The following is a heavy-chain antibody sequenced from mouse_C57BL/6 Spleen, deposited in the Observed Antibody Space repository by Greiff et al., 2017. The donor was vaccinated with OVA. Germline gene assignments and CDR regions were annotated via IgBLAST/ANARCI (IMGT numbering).Heavy chain of an antibody. Sequence: QVQLQQSGAELVRPGTSVKVSCKASGYAFTNYLIEWVKQRPGQGLEWIGVINPGSGGTNYNEKFKGKATLTADKSSSTAYMQLSSLTSEDSAVYFCAREEDYCGSSYYAMDYWGQGTSVTVSS. J-gene: IGHJ4*01. CDR3: AREEDYCGSSYYAMDY. V-gene: IGHV1-54*01. CDR1: GYAFTNYL. CDR2: INPGSGGT. D-gene: IGHD1-1*01.